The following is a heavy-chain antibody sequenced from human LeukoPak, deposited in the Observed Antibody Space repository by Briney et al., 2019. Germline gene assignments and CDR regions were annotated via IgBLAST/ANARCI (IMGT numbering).Heavy chain of an antibody. CDR3: ARAESSTYYYYGMDV. V-gene: IGHV1-69*04. J-gene: IGHJ6*02. CDR2: IIPILGIA. D-gene: IGHD2-2*01. CDR1: GGTFSSYA. Sequence: ASVKVSCKASGGTFSSYAISWVRQAPGQGLEWMGRIIPILGIANYAQKFQGRVTITADKSTSTAYMELSSLRSEDTAVYYCARAESSTYYYYGMDVWGQGTTVTVSS.